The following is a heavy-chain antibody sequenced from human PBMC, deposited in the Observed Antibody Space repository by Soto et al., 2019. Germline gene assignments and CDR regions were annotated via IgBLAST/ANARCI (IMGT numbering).Heavy chain of an antibody. D-gene: IGHD6-6*01. CDR2: IKSKTDGGTT. Sequence: GGSLRLSCAASGFTFRNAWMSWVRQAPGKGLEWVGRIKSKTDGGTTDYAAPVKGRFTILRDDSKNSLYLQMNSLKTDDTVVYYCTTVSAARPGYYFDHWGQGTLVTVSS. V-gene: IGHV3-15*01. J-gene: IGHJ4*02. CDR3: TTVSAARPGYYFDH. CDR1: GFTFRNAW.